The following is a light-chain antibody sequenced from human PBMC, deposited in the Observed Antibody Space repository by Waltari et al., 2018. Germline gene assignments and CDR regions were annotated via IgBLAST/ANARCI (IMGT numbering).Light chain of an antibody. Sequence: EIVLTQSPATLSWSPGERATLSCRASQSVSSYLAWYQQKPGQAPRLLIYDASNRATGIPARFSGSGSGTDFTLTISSLEPEDFAVYYCQQRSNWPLTFSGGTKVEIK. CDR3: QQRSNWPLT. V-gene: IGKV3-11*01. CDR1: QSVSSY. J-gene: IGKJ4*01. CDR2: DAS.